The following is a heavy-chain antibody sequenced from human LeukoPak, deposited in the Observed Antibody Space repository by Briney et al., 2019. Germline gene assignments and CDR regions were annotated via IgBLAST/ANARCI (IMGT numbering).Heavy chain of an antibody. CDR3: AREFIVVVPAASRLYYYYMDV. J-gene: IGHJ6*03. D-gene: IGHD2-2*01. CDR1: GGSISSYY. V-gene: IGHV4-4*07. CDR2: IYTSGST. Sequence: SETLSLTCTVSGGSISSYYWSWIRQPAGKGLEWIGRIYTSGSTNYNPSLKSRVTMSVDTSKNQFSLKLSSVTAADTAVYYCAREFIVVVPAASRLYYYYMDVWGKGTAVTISS.